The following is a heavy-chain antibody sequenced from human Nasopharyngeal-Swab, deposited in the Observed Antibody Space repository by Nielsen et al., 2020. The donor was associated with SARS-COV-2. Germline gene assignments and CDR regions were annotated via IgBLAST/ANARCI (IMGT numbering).Heavy chain of an antibody. Sequence: SETLSLTCTVSGGFINSYYWSWIRQPPRRGLEWIGYIYYSGSTNYNPSLKSRVTISLDTSKNQFSLKLSSVTAADTAVYYCAREIVVVPAAMLGNWFDPWGQGTLVTVSS. J-gene: IGHJ5*02. V-gene: IGHV4-59*12. D-gene: IGHD2-2*01. CDR2: IYYSGST. CDR3: AREIVVVPAAMLGNWFDP. CDR1: GGFINSYY.